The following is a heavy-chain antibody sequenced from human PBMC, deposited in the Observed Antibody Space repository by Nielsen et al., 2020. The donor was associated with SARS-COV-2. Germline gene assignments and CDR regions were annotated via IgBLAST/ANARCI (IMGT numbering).Heavy chain of an antibody. V-gene: IGHV3-30-3*01. CDR2: ISYDGSNK. CDR1: GFTFSSYA. J-gene: IGHJ4*02. D-gene: IGHD4/OR15-4a*01. Sequence: GGSLRLSCATSGFTFSSYAMHWVRQAPGKGLEWVAVISYDGSNKYYADSVKGRFTISRDNSKNTLYLQMNSLRAEDTAVYYCAREAMVLLDYWGQGTLVTVSS. CDR3: AREAMVLLDY.